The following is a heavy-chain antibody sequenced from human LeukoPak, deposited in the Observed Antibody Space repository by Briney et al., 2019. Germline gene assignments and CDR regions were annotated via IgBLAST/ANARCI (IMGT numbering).Heavy chain of an antibody. CDR2: IIPIFGTA. J-gene: IGHJ3*02. D-gene: IGHD5-24*01. CDR1: GGTFSSYA. V-gene: IGHV1-69*06. Sequence: SVKVSCKASGGTFSSYAISWVRQAPGQGLEWMGGIIPIFGTANYAQKFQGRVTITADKSTSTAYMELSSLRSEDTAVYYCARVAMATNAFDIWGQGTMVTVSS. CDR3: ARVAMATNAFDI.